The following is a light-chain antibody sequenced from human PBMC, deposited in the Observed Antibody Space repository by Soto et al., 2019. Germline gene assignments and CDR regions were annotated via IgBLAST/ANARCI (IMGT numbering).Light chain of an antibody. Sequence: QSALTQPASVSGSPGQSITISCSGTSSDVGDYNYVSWVQQHPGTAPKLMIYDVNNRPSGVSNRFSGSKSGNTASLTISGLQAEDEADYYCSSYTSTPSRVVFGGGTKLTVL. CDR3: SSYTSTPSRVV. CDR2: DVN. J-gene: IGLJ2*01. CDR1: SSDVGDYNY. V-gene: IGLV2-14*01.